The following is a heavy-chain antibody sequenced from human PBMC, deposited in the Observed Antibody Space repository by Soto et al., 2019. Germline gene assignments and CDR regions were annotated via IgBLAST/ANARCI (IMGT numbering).Heavy chain of an antibody. J-gene: IGHJ5*02. CDR1: GFTFSKYW. CDR2: IREDGNER. D-gene: IGHD3-9*01. CDR3: TTPLSIYLDDP. Sequence: ESGGGLVQPGESLRLSCAASGFTFSKYWMTWVRQAPGKGLEWVANIREDGNERYYVDSVKGRFTVSRDNAKNSLYLQMNGLRVEDTAVYYCTTPLSIYLDDPWGQGTLVTVSS. V-gene: IGHV3-7*01.